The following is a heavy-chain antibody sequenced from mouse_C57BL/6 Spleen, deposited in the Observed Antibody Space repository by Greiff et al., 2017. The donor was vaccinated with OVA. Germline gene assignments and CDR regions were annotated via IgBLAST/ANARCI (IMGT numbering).Heavy chain of an antibody. D-gene: IGHD1-2*01. V-gene: IGHV1-82*01. CDR2: IYPGDGDT. J-gene: IGHJ2*01. CDR3: ARWAAYFDY. Sequence: VMLVESGPELVKPGASVKISCKASGYAFSSSWMNWVKQRPGKGLEWIGRIYPGDGDTNYNGKFKGKATLTADKSSSTAYMQFSSLTSEDSAIYYCARWAAYFDYWGQGTTLTVSS. CDR1: GYAFSSSW.